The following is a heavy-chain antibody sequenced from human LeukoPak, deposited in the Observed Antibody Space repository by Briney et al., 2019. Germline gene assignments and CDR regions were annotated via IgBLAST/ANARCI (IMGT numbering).Heavy chain of an antibody. Sequence: GGSLRLSCAASGFTFSSYGMHWVRQAPGKGLEWVAVISYDGSNKYYADSVKGRFTISRDNSRNTLYLQMNSLRAEDTAVYYCAKDTAAGTSGPLDYWGQGTLVTVSS. V-gene: IGHV3-30*18. CDR1: GFTFSSYG. D-gene: IGHD6-13*01. CDR3: AKDTAAGTSGPLDY. J-gene: IGHJ4*02. CDR2: ISYDGSNK.